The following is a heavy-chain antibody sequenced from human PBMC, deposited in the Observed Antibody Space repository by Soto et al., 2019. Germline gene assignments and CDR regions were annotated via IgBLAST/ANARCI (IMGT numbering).Heavy chain of an antibody. J-gene: IGHJ6*03. Sequence: EVQLVESGGGLVQPGGSLRLSCAASGFTFSSYWMSWVRQAPGKGLEWVANIKQDGSEKYYVDSVKGRFTISRDNAKNSLYLQMNSLRAEDTAVYYCASEVVVVVPAATDYYYYYYMDVWGKGTTVTVSS. V-gene: IGHV3-7*01. CDR1: GFTFSSYW. D-gene: IGHD2-2*01. CDR3: ASEVVVVVPAATDYYYYYYMDV. CDR2: IKQDGSEK.